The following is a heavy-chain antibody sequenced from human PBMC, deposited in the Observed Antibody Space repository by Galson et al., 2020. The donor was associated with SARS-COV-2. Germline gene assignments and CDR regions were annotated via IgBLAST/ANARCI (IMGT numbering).Heavy chain of an antibody. V-gene: IGHV1-46*01. CDR1: GYPFTGSY. CDR3: ARVRYYESSGEGTFDL. D-gene: IGHD3-22*01. Sequence: ASVKVSCKASGYPFTGSYIDWVRQAPGQGLEWMGIINPSGGSTSHAQKFQGRVTMTRDTSTSTVYMELSSLRSEDTAVYYCARVRYYESSGEGTFDLWGQGTMITVSS. CDR2: INPSGGST. J-gene: IGHJ3*01.